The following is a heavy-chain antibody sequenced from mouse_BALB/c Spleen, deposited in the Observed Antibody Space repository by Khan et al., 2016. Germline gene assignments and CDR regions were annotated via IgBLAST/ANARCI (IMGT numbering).Heavy chain of an antibody. CDR1: GFTFSSHA. D-gene: IGHD1-1*01. CDR2: ISSGGTT. V-gene: IGHV5-6-5*01. Sequence: EVELVESGGGLVKPGGSLKLSCAASGFTFSSHAMSWVRQTPEKRLEWVASISSGGTTFYPDSLKGRFTITRDNDRNILYLLMSILSSEDTAMSCCVCGVIMVVAYFDYLCQGTTLTVSS. CDR3: VCGVIMVVAYFDY. J-gene: IGHJ2*01.